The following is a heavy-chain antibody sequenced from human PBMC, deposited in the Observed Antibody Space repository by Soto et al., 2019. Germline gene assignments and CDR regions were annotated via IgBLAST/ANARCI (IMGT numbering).Heavy chain of an antibody. D-gene: IGHD6-6*01. Sequence: SETLSLTCTVSGGSISIYYWSWIRHPPGKGLEWIGYIYYSGSTNYNPSLKSRVTISVDTSKNQFSLKLSSVTAADTAVYYCARGLRIAARPVAWFDPWGQGTLVTSPQ. CDR1: GGSISIYY. J-gene: IGHJ5*02. CDR2: IYYSGST. CDR3: ARGLRIAARPVAWFDP. V-gene: IGHV4-59*01.